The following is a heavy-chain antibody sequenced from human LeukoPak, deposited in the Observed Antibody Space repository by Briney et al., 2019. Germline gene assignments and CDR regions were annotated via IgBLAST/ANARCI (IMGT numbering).Heavy chain of an antibody. V-gene: IGHV4-39*07. Sequence: SETLSLTCTVSGGSISGSSNYWGWIRQPPGKGLEWIGSIYYSGSTYYNPSLKSRVTISVDTSKNQFSLKLSSVTAADTAVYYCAREGYCSSTSCASDYWGQGTLVTVSS. CDR1: GGSISGSSNY. CDR2: IYYSGST. J-gene: IGHJ4*02. CDR3: AREGYCSSTSCASDY. D-gene: IGHD2-2*01.